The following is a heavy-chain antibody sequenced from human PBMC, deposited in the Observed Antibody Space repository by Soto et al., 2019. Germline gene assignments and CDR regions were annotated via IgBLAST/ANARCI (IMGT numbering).Heavy chain of an antibody. CDR2: IRSKAYGGTT. V-gene: IGHV3-49*04. D-gene: IGHD6-6*01. CDR1: GFTFGDYA. J-gene: IGHJ5*02. CDR3: TRVVAAPGSNWFDP. Sequence: PGGFLRLSCTASGFTFGDYAMSWVRQAPGKGLEWVGFIRSKAYGGTTEYAASVKGRFTISRDDSKSIAYLQMNSLKTEDTAVYYCTRVVAAPGSNWFDPWGQGTLVTVSS.